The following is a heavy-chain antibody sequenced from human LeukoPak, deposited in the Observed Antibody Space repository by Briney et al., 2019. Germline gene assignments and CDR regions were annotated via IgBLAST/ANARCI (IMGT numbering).Heavy chain of an antibody. Sequence: GRSLRLSCAASGFTFDDYAMHWVRQAPGKGLEWVSGISWNSGSLGYADSVKGRFTISRDNAKNSLYLQMNSLRAEDTALYYCAKGKDDFWSGGMDVWGQGTTVTVSS. CDR1: GFTFDDYA. D-gene: IGHD3-3*01. CDR2: ISWNSGSL. J-gene: IGHJ6*02. V-gene: IGHV3-9*01. CDR3: AKGKDDFWSGGMDV.